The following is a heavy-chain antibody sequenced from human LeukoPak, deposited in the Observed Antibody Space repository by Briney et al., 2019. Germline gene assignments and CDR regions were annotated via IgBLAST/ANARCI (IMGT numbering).Heavy chain of an antibody. J-gene: IGHJ3*02. CDR1: GGSISSGGYY. V-gene: IGHV4-61*08. CDR2: IYYSGST. Sequence: SQTLSLTCTVSGGSISSGGYYWSWIRQPPGKGLERIGYIYYSGSTNYNPSLKSRVTISVDTSRNQFSLKLSSVTAADTALYYCAREKAYDSRQGARGDALDIWGQGTMVTVSS. CDR3: AREKAYDSRQGARGDALDI. D-gene: IGHD3-22*01.